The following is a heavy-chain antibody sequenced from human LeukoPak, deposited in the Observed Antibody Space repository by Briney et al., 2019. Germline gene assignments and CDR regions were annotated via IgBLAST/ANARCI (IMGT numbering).Heavy chain of an antibody. CDR1: GFTFSSYA. CDR2: ISYDGSNK. D-gene: IGHD3-22*01. CDR3: SGGVSSAYLFDY. Sequence: GRSLRLSCAASGFTFSSYAMHWVRQAPGKGLEWVAVISYDGSNKYYADSVKGRFTISRDNSKNTLYLQMNSLRAEDTAVYYCSGGVSSAYLFDYWGQGTLVTVSS. J-gene: IGHJ4*02. V-gene: IGHV3-30*04.